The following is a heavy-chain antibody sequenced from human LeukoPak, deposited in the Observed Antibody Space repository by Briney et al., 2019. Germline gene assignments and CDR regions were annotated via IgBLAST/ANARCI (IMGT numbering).Heavy chain of an antibody. CDR3: ARGPVLRYFDWLLFDP. Sequence: ASVKVSCKTSGYTFTDNVINWVRQATGQGLEWMGWMNPNSGNTGYAQKFQGRVTITRNTSISTAYMELSSLRSEDTAVYYCARGPVLRYFDWLLFDPWGQGTLVTVSS. CDR2: MNPNSGNT. CDR1: GYTFTDNV. V-gene: IGHV1-8*03. J-gene: IGHJ5*02. D-gene: IGHD3-9*01.